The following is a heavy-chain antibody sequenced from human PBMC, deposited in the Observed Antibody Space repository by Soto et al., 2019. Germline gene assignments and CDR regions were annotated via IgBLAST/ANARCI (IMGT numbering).Heavy chain of an antibody. CDR1: GYTFTSYG. CDR3: AREDSSGWLYYFDY. Sequence: ASVKVSCKASGYTFTSYGISWVRQAPGQGLEWMGWISAYNGNTNYAQKLQGRVTMTTDKSTSTAYMELRSLGSDDTAVYYCAREDSSGWLYYFDYWGQGTLVTVSS. CDR2: ISAYNGNT. V-gene: IGHV1-18*01. D-gene: IGHD6-19*01. J-gene: IGHJ4*02.